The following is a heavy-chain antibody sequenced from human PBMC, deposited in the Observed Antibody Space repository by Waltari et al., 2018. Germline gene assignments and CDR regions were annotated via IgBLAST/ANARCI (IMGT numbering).Heavy chain of an antibody. Sequence: QVQLVQSGAEVKKPGASVKVPCKASGYTFTGYYMHWGRQAPGQGLEWMGRINPNSGGTNYAQKFQGRVTMTRDTSISTAYMELSRLRSDDTAVYYCARDSHGDTAFDYWGQGTLVTVSS. V-gene: IGHV1-2*06. J-gene: IGHJ4*02. CDR2: INPNSGGT. CDR1: GYTFTGYY. D-gene: IGHD4-17*01. CDR3: ARDSHGDTAFDY.